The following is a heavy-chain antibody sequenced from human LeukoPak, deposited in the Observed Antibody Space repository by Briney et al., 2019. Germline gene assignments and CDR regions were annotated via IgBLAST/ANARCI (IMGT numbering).Heavy chain of an antibody. CDR3: ARGRIGAPPPVDY. Sequence: GASVKVSCKASGYTFTGYYIHWVRQAPGQGLEWMGWINTNTGNPTYAQGFTGRFVFSLDTSISTAYLQISSLKAEDTAVYYCARGRIGAPPPVDYWGQGTLVTVSS. V-gene: IGHV7-4-1*02. CDR2: INTNTGNP. D-gene: IGHD6-13*01. J-gene: IGHJ4*02. CDR1: GYTFTGYY.